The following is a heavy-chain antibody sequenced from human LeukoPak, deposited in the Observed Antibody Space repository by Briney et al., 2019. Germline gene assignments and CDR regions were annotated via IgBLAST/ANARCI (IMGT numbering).Heavy chain of an antibody. CDR3: AKGTERYREVSSFDS. Sequence: GGSLRLSCAASGFTFNTYTVNWVRQAPGKGLEWVSAISGRGDGTYYADFVKGRFTISRDNSKNTLFLQMNSLRVEDTATYYCAKGTERYREVSSFDSWGRGTLVAVSS. D-gene: IGHD3-10*01. CDR1: GFTFNTYT. V-gene: IGHV3-23*01. CDR2: ISGRGDGT. J-gene: IGHJ4*02.